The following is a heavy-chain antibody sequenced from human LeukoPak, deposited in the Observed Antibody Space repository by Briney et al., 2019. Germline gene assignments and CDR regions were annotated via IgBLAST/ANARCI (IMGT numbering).Heavy chain of an antibody. J-gene: IGHJ6*03. D-gene: IGHD2-2*01. V-gene: IGHV1-2*02. CDR1: GYTFTGYY. Sequence: ASVKVSCKTSGYTFTGYYMHWVRQAPGQGLEWMGWINPNSGGTNYAQKFQGRVTITTDESTSTAYMELSSLRSEDTAVYYCARGGVVPAAILSYYYYYMDVWGKGTTVTVSS. CDR3: ARGGVVPAAILSYYYYYMDV. CDR2: INPNSGGT.